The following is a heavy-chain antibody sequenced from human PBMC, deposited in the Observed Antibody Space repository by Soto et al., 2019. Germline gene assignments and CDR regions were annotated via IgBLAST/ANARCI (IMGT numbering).Heavy chain of an antibody. CDR2: ISGGGGRT. J-gene: IGHJ4*02. CDR3: ARAGQFDY. CDR1: GFTFNNYA. Sequence: EVQLLESGGGLVQPGGSLRLSCVASGFTFNNYAMSWVRQAPGKGLEWVSTISGGGGRTYYAGSVQGRFTISRDDSRNTLYLQMNSLRAEDTAVYFCARAGQFDYWGQGTLVTVSS. V-gene: IGHV3-23*01.